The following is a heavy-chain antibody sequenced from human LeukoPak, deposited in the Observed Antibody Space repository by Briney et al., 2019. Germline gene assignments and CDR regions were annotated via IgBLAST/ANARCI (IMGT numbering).Heavy chain of an antibody. D-gene: IGHD5-24*01. Sequence: ASVKVSCKASGYTFTGYYMHWVRRAPGQGLEWMGWINPNSGGTNYAQKFQGRVTTTRDTSISTAYMELSRLRSDDTAVYYCARSVATTPYFDYWGQGTLVTVSS. CDR3: ARSVATTPYFDY. CDR1: GYTFTGYY. V-gene: IGHV1-2*02. CDR2: INPNSGGT. J-gene: IGHJ4*02.